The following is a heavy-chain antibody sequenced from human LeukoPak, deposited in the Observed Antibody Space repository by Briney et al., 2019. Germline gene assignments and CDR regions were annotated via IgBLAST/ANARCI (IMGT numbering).Heavy chain of an antibody. CDR3: ARDSANKGELPDFFDY. V-gene: IGHV4-61*02. CDR2: IYTSGYT. Sequence: PSETLSLTCTVSGGPISSTSYYWSWIRQPAGKGLEWIGRIYTSGYTNYNPSLKSRVTISVDTSKNQFSLKLSSVTAADTAVYYCARDSANKGELPDFFDYWGQGTLVTVSS. CDR1: GGPISSTSYY. J-gene: IGHJ4*02. D-gene: IGHD1-26*01.